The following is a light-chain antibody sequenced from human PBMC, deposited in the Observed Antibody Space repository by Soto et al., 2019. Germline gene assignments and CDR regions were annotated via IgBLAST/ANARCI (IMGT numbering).Light chain of an antibody. CDR1: GSDVGGYDY. V-gene: IGLV2-8*01. CDR2: EVF. CDR3: SSYAGSTNLV. Sequence: QSVLTQPPSASGSLGQSVTISCTGTGSDVGGYDYVSWYQHHPGRAPKLLIYEVFRRPSGVSDRFSGSRSGNTASLTVSGLQADDEADDYCSSYAGSTNLVFGGGTQLTVL. J-gene: IGLJ3*02.